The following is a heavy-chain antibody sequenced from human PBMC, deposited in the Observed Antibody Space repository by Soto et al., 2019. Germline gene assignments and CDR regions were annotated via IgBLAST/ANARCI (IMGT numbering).Heavy chain of an antibody. V-gene: IGHV5-51*01. J-gene: IGHJ6*04. D-gene: IGHD2-15*01. CDR2: IYPGGADT. Sequence: GESLKICWKGAGYTIADYWIGWVRHLPGKVLEWMGIIYPGGADTRYSQSFQGHVTITVDKSTNTAYLQWNTLRASETAIYYAVRHISTLRYSYSVMDVWGKGTTVPVPQ. CDR3: VRHISTLRYSYSVMDV. CDR1: GYTIADYW.